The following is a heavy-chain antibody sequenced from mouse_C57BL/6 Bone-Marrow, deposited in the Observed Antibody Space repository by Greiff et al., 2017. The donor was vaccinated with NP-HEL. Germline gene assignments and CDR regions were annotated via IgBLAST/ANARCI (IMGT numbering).Heavy chain of an antibody. CDR1: GYTFTGYW. CDR2: IDPSDSYT. D-gene: IGHD1-1*01. CDR3: ARDYSFAY. V-gene: IGHV1-50*01. J-gene: IGHJ3*01. Sequence: QVQLQQPGAELVKPGASVKLSCKASGYTFTGYWMQWVKQRPGQGLEWIGEIDPSDSYTNYNQKFKGKATLTVDTSSSTAYMQLSSLTSEDSAVYYCARDYSFAYWGQGTLVTVSA.